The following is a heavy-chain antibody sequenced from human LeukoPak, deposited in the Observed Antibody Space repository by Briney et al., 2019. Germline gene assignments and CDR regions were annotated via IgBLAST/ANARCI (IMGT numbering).Heavy chain of an antibody. V-gene: IGHV1-69*05. CDR2: MIPIFVTT. CDR1: GGTFSSYA. CDR3: ARLADYFDY. J-gene: IGHJ4*02. Sequence: LGKVSCKAAGGTFSSYAINWVARAPGQGLEWLGRMIPIFVTTNYAQKFQGRVTITTDESTSTACMELSSVISQDPTGYYCARLADYFDYWGQGTLVTVSS.